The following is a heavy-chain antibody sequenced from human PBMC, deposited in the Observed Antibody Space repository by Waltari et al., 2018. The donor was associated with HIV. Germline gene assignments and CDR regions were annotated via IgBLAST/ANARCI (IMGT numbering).Heavy chain of an antibody. J-gene: IGHJ4*02. CDR1: GYTFISYY. CDR3: ARAPCSGGSCRLFDY. Sequence: QVQLVQSGAEVKKPGASVKVSCKASGYTFISYYMHWVRQAPGQGLVWMGIINPSGNSTSYVQKFQGRLTMTRDTSTSTVYMELSSLRSEDTAVYYCARAPCSGGSCRLFDYWGQGTLVTVSS. CDR2: INPSGNST. V-gene: IGHV1-46*01. D-gene: IGHD2-15*01.